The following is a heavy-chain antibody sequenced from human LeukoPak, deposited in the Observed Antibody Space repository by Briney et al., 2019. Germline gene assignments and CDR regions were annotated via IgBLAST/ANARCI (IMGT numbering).Heavy chain of an antibody. Sequence: GGSLRLSCAASGFTFSSYAMSWVRQAPGKGLEWVSSISSSSSYIYYADSVKGRFTISRDNAKNSLYLQMNSLRAEDTAVYYCARNYVQWELQPDDYWGQGTLVTVSS. CDR2: ISSSSSYI. CDR3: ARNYVQWELQPDDY. V-gene: IGHV3-21*01. D-gene: IGHD1-26*01. CDR1: GFTFSSYA. J-gene: IGHJ4*02.